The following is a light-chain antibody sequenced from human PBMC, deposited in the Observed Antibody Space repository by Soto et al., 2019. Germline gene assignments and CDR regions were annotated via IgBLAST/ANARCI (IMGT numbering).Light chain of an antibody. V-gene: IGLV2-23*01. CDR2: EAS. CDR3: CSHAGGSTYV. CDR1: SSDVGSRNL. J-gene: IGLJ1*01. Sequence: QSVLTQPASVPGSPGQSITISCTGTSSDVGSRNLVSWYQQYPGKAPKLIIFEASKRPSGVSNRFSGSKSGSTASLTISGLQAEDEADYYCCSHAGGSTYVFGTGTKLTVL.